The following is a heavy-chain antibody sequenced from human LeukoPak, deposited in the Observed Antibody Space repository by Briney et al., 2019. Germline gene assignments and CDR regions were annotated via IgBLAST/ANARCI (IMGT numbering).Heavy chain of an antibody. CDR1: GLTLSNAW. CDR2: IKRKTDGGTT. V-gene: IGHV3-15*01. D-gene: IGHD4-17*01. J-gene: IGHJ6*02. CDR3: ARDPRTTGKSNYGMDV. Sequence: GGSLRLSCAASGLTLSNAWMTWVRQAPGKGLEWVGRIKRKTDGGTTDYAAPVKGRFTISRDNSKNTVYLQMNSLRVEDTAVYYCARDPRTTGKSNYGMDVWGQGTTVTVSS.